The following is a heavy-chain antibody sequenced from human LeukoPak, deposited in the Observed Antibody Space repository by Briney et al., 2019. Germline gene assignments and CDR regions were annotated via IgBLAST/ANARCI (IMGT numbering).Heavy chain of an antibody. Sequence: PSETLSLTCTVSGGSISSYYWSWIRQPPGKGLEWIGYIYYSGSTNYNPSLKSRVTISVDTSKNQFSLKLSSVTAADTAVYYSARAEDTSVRGVPYIFDYWGQGTLVIVSS. J-gene: IGHJ4*02. CDR2: IYYSGST. CDR3: ARAEDTSVRGVPYIFDY. D-gene: IGHD3-10*01. V-gene: IGHV4-59*01. CDR1: GGSISSYY.